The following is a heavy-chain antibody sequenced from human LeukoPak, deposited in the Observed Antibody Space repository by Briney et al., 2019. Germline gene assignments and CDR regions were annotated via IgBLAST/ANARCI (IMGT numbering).Heavy chain of an antibody. CDR1: GFTFDDYA. CDR2: ISWNGDTI. CDR3: AKDTSASYEIQFDY. D-gene: IGHD3-9*01. V-gene: IGHV3-9*01. J-gene: IGHJ4*02. Sequence: GGSLRLSCAASGFTFDDYAMHWVRQAPGKGLEWVSGISWNGDTIGYADSVKGRFTISRDSAKNSLYLQMNSLRVEDTAFYYCAKDTSASYEIQFDYWGQGTLVTVSS.